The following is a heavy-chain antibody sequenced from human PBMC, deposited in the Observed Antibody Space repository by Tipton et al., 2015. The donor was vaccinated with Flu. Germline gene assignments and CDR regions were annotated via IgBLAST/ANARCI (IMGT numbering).Heavy chain of an antibody. CDR1: GGSFSGYY. J-gene: IGHJ4*02. CDR3: ARGGIGYYYDSSGYYVY. CDR2: INHSGST. D-gene: IGHD3-22*01. Sequence: GLVKPSETLSLTCAVYGGSFSGYYWSWIRQPPGKGLEWIGEINHSGSTNYNPSLKSRVTISVDTSKNQFSLKLSSVTAADTAVYYCARGGIGYYYDSSGYYVYWGQGTLVTVSS. V-gene: IGHV4-34*01.